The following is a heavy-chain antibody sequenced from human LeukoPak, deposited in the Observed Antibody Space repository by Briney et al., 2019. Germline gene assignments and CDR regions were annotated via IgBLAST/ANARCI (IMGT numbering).Heavy chain of an antibody. CDR3: ARKDGEC. J-gene: IGHJ4*02. CDR1: GGSISAYH. D-gene: IGHD5-24*01. Sequence: SSETLSLTCTVSGGSISAYHWTWIRQVAGKGLEWIGRIFSSGTTNYNPSLTSRVTMSLDMSKNQFPLRLSSVTAADTAVYYCARKDGECWGQGTQVTVSS. V-gene: IGHV4-4*07. CDR2: IFSSGTT.